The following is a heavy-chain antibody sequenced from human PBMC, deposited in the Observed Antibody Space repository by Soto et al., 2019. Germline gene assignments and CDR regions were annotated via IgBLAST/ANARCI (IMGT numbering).Heavy chain of an antibody. CDR2: IDPSDSYT. J-gene: IGHJ6*02. V-gene: IGHV5-10-1*01. Sequence: PGESLKISCKGSGYSFTSYWISWVRQMPGKGLEWMGRIDPSDSYTNYSPSFQGHVTISADKSISTAYLQWSSLKASDTAMYYCVTEGDGHYYYYGMDVWGQGTTVTVSS. D-gene: IGHD3-16*01. CDR3: VTEGDGHYYYYGMDV. CDR1: GYSFTSYW.